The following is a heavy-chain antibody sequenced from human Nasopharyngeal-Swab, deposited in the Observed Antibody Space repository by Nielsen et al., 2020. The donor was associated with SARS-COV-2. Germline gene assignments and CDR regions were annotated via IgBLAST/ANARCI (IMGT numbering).Heavy chain of an antibody. CDR2: VIPILGIP. J-gene: IGHJ5*02. CDR3: ASPVEMSTT. V-gene: IGHV1-69*04. D-gene: IGHD5-24*01. Sequence: SVKVSCKASGHTFVGYGISWVRQAPGQGLEWMGRVIPILGIPNYAQKFQGRLTITADTSTTTAYMELSSLRSEDTAVYYCASPVEMSTTWGQGTLVTVSS. CDR1: GHTFVGYG.